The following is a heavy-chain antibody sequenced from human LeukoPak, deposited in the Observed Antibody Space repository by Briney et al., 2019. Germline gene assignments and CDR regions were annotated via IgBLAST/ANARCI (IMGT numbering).Heavy chain of an antibody. J-gene: IGHJ4*02. CDR2: ISGSGGST. V-gene: IGHV3-23*01. CDR3: AKDEGSTFDY. CDR1: GFTFSSYA. Sequence: PGGSLRLSCAAPGFTFSSYAMSWVRQAPGKGLEWVSAISGSGGSTYYADSVKGRFTISRDNSKNTLYLQMNSLRAEDTAAYYCAKDEGSTFDYWGQGTLVTVSS.